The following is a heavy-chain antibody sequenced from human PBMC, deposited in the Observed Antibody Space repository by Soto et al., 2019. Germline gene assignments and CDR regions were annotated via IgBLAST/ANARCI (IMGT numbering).Heavy chain of an antibody. V-gene: IGHV3-49*03. Sequence: EVQVVESGGGLVQPGRSLRLSCTASGFTFGDYAMSWFRQAPGKGLEWVGFIRSNTFGGASIYAASVKGRFIISRDDSKSIAYLQMNSLKIEDTAVYYCTKDRDILTGYYSPNSFDYWGQGTLVTVSS. CDR2: IRSNTFGGAS. D-gene: IGHD3-9*01. CDR3: TKDRDILTGYYSPNSFDY. CDR1: GFTFGDYA. J-gene: IGHJ4*02.